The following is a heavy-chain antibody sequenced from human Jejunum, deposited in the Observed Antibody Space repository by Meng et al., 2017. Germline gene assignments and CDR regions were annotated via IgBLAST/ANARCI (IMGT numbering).Heavy chain of an antibody. J-gene: IGHJ3*02. CDR3: VRGESPRYDAFDI. CDR2: INSDGSTT. CDR1: GFTFSSYW. Sequence: GESLKISCAAPGFTFSSYWMHWVRQAPGKGLVWVSHINSDGSTTTSADSVKGRFAISRDNAKNTLYLQMNSLRAEDTAVYYCVRGESPRYDAFDIWGQGTMVTVSS. V-gene: IGHV3-74*01. D-gene: IGHD2-21*01.